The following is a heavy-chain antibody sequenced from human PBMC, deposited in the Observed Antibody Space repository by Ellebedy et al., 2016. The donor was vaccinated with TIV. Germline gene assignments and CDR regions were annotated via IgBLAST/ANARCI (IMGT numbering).Heavy chain of an antibody. V-gene: IGHV5-51*01. J-gene: IGHJ4*02. CDR2: IYPGDSDT. Sequence: PGGSLRLSCKGSGYSFTSYWISWVRQMPGKGLEWMGIIYPGDSDTRYSPSFQGQVTISADKSISTAYLQWSSLKASDTAMYYCARGSPTVTSFDYWGQGTLVTVSS. D-gene: IGHD4-17*01. CDR1: GYSFTSYW. CDR3: ARGSPTVTSFDY.